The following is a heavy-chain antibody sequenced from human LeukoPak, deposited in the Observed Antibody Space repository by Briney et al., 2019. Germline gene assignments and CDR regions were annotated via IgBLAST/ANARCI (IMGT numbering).Heavy chain of an antibody. D-gene: IGHD5-18*01. Sequence: ASVKVSCKASGGTFSSYAISWVRQAPGQGLEWMGGIIPIFGTANYAQKFQGRVTITADKSTSTAYMELSSLRSEDTAVYYCARDSASRGYSYGYVYGYYYYIDVWGKGTTVTVSS. CDR2: IIPIFGTA. CDR1: GGTFSSYA. CDR3: ARDSASRGYSYGYVYGYYYYIDV. V-gene: IGHV1-69*06. J-gene: IGHJ6*03.